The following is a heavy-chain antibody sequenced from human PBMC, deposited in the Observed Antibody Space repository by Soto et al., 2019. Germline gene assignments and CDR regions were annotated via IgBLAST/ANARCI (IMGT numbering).Heavy chain of an antibody. D-gene: IGHD6-6*01. V-gene: IGHV3-30*18. Sequence: PGGSLRLSCAASGFTFSRYGMHWVRQAPGKGLEWVAGISHDGSNKFYADSVKGRLTISRDNSKNTLYLQMNSLRVEDTAVYYCAKDGPYSRSYYLDYWGQGTLVTVSS. CDR3: AKDGPYSRSYYLDY. CDR1: GFTFSRYG. CDR2: ISHDGSNK. J-gene: IGHJ4*02.